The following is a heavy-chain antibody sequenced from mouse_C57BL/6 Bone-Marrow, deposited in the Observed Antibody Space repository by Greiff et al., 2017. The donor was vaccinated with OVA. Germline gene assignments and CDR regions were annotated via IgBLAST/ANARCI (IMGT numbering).Heavy chain of an antibody. J-gene: IGHJ2*01. D-gene: IGHD1-1*02. CDR1: GYTFTSYW. CDR2: IHPNSGST. V-gene: IGHV1-64*01. Sequence: QVQLQQPGAELVKPGASVKLSCKASGYTFTSYWMHWVKQRPGQGLEWIGMIHPNSGSTNYNEKFKGKATLTVDKSSSTAYMQLSSLTSEDSAVYYCARWELLRGYWGQGTTLTVSS. CDR3: ARWELLRGY.